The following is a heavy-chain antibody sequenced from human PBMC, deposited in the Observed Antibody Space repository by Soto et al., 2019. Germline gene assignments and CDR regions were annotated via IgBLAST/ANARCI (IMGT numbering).Heavy chain of an antibody. CDR2: MSYSGTT. CDR1: GGSISSSDFY. J-gene: IGHJ5*02. Sequence: QLQLQESGPGLVKPSETLSLTCTVSGGSISSSDFYWGWLRQTPGKGPEFIGSMSYSGTTYYNPSLKSRVTVSVDTSTNQFTLELISVTASDTAVYYCAVVDSTGNWFDPWGEGALVTVSS. D-gene: IGHD6-25*01. CDR3: AVVDSTGNWFDP. V-gene: IGHV4-39*01.